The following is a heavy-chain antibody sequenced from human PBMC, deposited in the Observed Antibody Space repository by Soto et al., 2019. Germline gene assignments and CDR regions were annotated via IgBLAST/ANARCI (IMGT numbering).Heavy chain of an antibody. Sequence: QITLKESGPTLVRSTQTLTLTCTVSGFSLDRSGESVAWIRQSTGKALEWLALIYWDDEKHYSPSRGSRLSISKDTSKNQVVLRMTNMDPVDTGTYCCAHRRRVYRYYDAWGQGIPVTVSS. CDR1: GFSLDRSGES. CDR3: AHRRRVYRYYDA. CDR2: IYWDDEK. V-gene: IGHV2-5*02. J-gene: IGHJ5*02. D-gene: IGHD3-9*01.